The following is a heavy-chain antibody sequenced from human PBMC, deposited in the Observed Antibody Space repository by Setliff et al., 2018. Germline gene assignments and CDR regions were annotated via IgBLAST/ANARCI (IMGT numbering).Heavy chain of an antibody. CDR2: INVGGTNT. J-gene: IGHJ4*02. CDR1: GFTFSSFA. V-gene: IGHV3-23*01. D-gene: IGHD3-10*01. Sequence: GGSLRLSCAASGFTFSSFAMSWVHQAPGKRLEWVSIINVGGTNTYYRDSVKGRFTISRDNSKSTLYLQMNSLRAEDTAIYYCAKDKDVRVDYFDYWGPGTLVTVSS. CDR3: AKDKDVRVDYFDY.